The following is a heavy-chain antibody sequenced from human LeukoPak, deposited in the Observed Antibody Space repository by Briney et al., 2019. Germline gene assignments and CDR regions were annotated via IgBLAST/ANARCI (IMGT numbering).Heavy chain of an antibody. J-gene: IGHJ4*02. D-gene: IGHD3-22*01. CDR3: ARGSYYDSSGLGGY. Sequence: ASVKVSCKASGGTFSSYVINWVRQATGQGLEWMGWMNPNSGNTGYAQKFQGRVTMTRNTSISTAYMELSSLRSEDTAVYYCARGSYYDSSGLGGYWGQGTLVTVSS. CDR1: GGTFSSYV. V-gene: IGHV1-8*02. CDR2: MNPNSGNT.